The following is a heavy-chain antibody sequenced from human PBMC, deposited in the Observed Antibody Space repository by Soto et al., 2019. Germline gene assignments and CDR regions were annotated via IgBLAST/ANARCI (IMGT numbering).Heavy chain of an antibody. Sequence: GGSLRLSCAASGFTFSSYAMSWVRQAPGKGLEWVSAIIGSGDSTYHADSVKGRFTIARDNSKKTLYLQRNSLRAEDTAVYYCAKGGDIVVDYYMDVWGKGTTVTVSS. J-gene: IGHJ6*03. CDR2: IIGSGDST. CDR1: GFTFSSYA. V-gene: IGHV3-23*01. CDR3: AKGGDIVVDYYMDV. D-gene: IGHD2-2*01.